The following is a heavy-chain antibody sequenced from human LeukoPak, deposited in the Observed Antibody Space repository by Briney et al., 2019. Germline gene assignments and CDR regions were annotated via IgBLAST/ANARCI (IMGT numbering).Heavy chain of an antibody. CDR1: GFTFSSYG. J-gene: IGHJ6*03. CDR2: IWYDGSNK. D-gene: IGHD2-8*01. Sequence: PGGSLRLSCAASGFTFSSYGMHWVRQAPGKGLEWVAVIWYDGSNKYYADSVKGRFTISRDNSKNTLYLQMNSLRAEDTAVYYCAKDIVLMVYAIFYYYYMDVWGKGTTVTVSS. V-gene: IGHV3-33*06. CDR3: AKDIVLMVYAIFYYYYMDV.